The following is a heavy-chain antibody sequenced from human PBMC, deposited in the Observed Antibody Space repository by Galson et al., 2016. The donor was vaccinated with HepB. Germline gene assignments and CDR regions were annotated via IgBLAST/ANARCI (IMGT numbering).Heavy chain of an antibody. Sequence: SLRLSCAASEFSLGSFSMNWVRQAPGKGLEWVAYISSTSVTIYYADSVRGRFAVSRDNDKNSMYLEMSSLRVEDTAVYFCARDNGIGTSYGMDVWGKGTRVTVSS. CDR2: ISSTSVTI. CDR3: ARDNGIGTSYGMDV. CDR1: EFSLGSFS. D-gene: IGHD2-8*01. J-gene: IGHJ6*04. V-gene: IGHV3-48*04.